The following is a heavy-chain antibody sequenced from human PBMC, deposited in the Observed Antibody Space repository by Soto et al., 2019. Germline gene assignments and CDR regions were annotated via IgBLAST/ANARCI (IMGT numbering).Heavy chain of an antibody. CDR2: VSASGGGT. D-gene: IGHD6-19*01. Sequence: EVQLLESGGGLVQPGGSLRLSCAASGFTFSSYAMNWVRQAPGKGLEWVAGVSASGGGTSYADSVKGRFTISRDNSKDTLYLQMNSLRAEDTAVYYCARDGPVAGFDYWGQGTLVTVSS. V-gene: IGHV3-23*01. J-gene: IGHJ4*02. CDR3: ARDGPVAGFDY. CDR1: GFTFSSYA.